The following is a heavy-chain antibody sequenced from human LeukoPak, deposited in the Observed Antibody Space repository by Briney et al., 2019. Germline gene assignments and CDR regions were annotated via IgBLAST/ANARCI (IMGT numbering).Heavy chain of an antibody. J-gene: IGHJ4*02. D-gene: IGHD3-10*01. Sequence: ASVKVSCKASGYTFTSYGINWVRQAPGQGLEWMGWISAYNGNTNYAQKLQGRVTMTTDTSTSTAYMELRSLRSDDTAVYYCARDTEYGSGSYYSDYWGQGTLVTVSS. V-gene: IGHV1-18*01. CDR2: ISAYNGNT. CDR3: ARDTEYGSGSYYSDY. CDR1: GYTFTSYG.